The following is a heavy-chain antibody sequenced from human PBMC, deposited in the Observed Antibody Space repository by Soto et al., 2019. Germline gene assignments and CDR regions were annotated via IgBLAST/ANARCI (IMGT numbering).Heavy chain of an antibody. CDR3: AGSWIFEVVTITYYYYMDV. CDR1: GGSFSGYY. D-gene: IGHD3-3*01. V-gene: IGHV4-34*01. Sequence: TSETLSLTCAVYGGSFSGYYWSWIRQPPGKGLEWIGEINHSGSTNYNPSLKSRVTISVDASKNQFSLKLSSVTAADTAVYYCAGSWIFEVVTITYYYYMDVWGKGTTVTVSS. CDR2: INHSGST. J-gene: IGHJ6*03.